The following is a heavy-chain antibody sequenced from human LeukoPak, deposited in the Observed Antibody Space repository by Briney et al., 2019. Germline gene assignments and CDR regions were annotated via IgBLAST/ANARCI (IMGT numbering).Heavy chain of an antibody. CDR1: GGSISSYY. J-gene: IGHJ5*02. V-gene: IGHV4-59*12. CDR2: IYYSGST. D-gene: IGHD3-22*01. Sequence: SETLSLTCTVSGGSISSYYWSWIRQPPGKGLEWIGYIYYSGSTNYNPSLKSRVTMSVDTSKNQFSLKLSSVTAADTAVYYCARGQDSSGYYYSINWFDPWGQGTLVTVSS. CDR3: ARGQDSSGYYYSINWFDP.